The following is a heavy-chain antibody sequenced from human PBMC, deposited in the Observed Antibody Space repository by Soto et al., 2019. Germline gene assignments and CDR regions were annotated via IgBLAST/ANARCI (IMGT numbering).Heavy chain of an antibody. V-gene: IGHV4-4*02. CDR1: GASISSSDW. J-gene: IGHJ4*02. CDR2: IYHSGKT. CDR3: ARDFKAPKDAWAFDY. D-gene: IGHD3-16*01. Sequence: PSETLSLTCAVSGASISSSDWWNWVRQPPGKGLEWIGEIYHSGKTIYNPSLKSRVTISVDESKNHFSLNLTSVTAADTAVYYCARDFKAPKDAWAFDYWGQGILVTVSS.